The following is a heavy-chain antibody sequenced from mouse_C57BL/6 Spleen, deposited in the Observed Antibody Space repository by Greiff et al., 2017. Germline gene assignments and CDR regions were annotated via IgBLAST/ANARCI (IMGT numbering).Heavy chain of an antibody. V-gene: IGHV1-76*01. J-gene: IGHJ4*01. Sequence: QLQQSGAELVRPGASVKLSCKASGYTFTDYYINWVKQRPGQGLEWIARIYPGSGNTYYNEKFKGKATLTAEKSSSTAYMQLSSLTSEDSAVYFCARSHYDYGGTYAMDYWGQGTSVTVSS. CDR3: ARSHYDYGGTYAMDY. CDR2: IYPGSGNT. CDR1: GYTFTDYY. D-gene: IGHD2-4*01.